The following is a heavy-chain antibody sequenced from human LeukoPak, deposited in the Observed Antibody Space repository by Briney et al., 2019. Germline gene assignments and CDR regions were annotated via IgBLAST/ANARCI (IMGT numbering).Heavy chain of an antibody. Sequence: ASVKVSYKASGYTFTSYGISWVRQAPGQGLEWMGWISAYNGNTNYAQKLQGRVTMTTDTSTSTAYMELRSLRSDDTAVYYCASDIVATSTQVGGNYWGQGTLVTVSS. CDR3: ASDIVATSTQVGGNY. D-gene: IGHD5-12*01. J-gene: IGHJ4*02. CDR2: ISAYNGNT. CDR1: GYTFTSYG. V-gene: IGHV1-18*01.